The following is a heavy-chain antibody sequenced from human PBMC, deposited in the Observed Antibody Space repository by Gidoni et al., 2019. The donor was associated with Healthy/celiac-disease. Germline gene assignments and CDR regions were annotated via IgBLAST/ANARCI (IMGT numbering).Heavy chain of an antibody. CDR2: IIPIFGTA. D-gene: IGHD3-22*01. CDR1: GCTFSSYA. V-gene: IGHV1-69*01. Sequence: QLQLVQSGAEVNKPGSSVKVSCKASGCTFSSYAISWVRQAPGQGLEWMGGIIPIFGTANYAQKFQGRVTITADESTSTAYMELSSLRSEDTAVYYCARVGRTYYYDSSGYYLDYWGQGTLVTVSS. J-gene: IGHJ4*02. CDR3: ARVGRTYYYDSSGYYLDY.